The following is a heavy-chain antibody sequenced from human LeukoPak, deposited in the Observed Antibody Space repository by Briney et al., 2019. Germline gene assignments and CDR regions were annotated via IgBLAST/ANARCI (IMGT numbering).Heavy chain of an antibody. D-gene: IGHD6-13*01. J-gene: IGHJ5*02. CDR2: TYYRSKWYN. CDR1: GDSVSSNSAA. V-gene: IGHV6-1*01. Sequence: PSQTLSLTCAISGDSVSSNSAAWHWIRQSPSRGLEWLGRTYYRSKWYNAYAVSVKSPITINPDTSKNQFSLQLNSVTPEDTAVYYCGRDRGAATGTTPWFDPWGQGTLVTVSS. CDR3: GRDRGAATGTTPWFDP.